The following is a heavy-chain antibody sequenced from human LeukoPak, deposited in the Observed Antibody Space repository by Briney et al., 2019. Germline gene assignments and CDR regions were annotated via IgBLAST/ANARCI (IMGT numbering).Heavy chain of an antibody. CDR1: GFTFSSYG. D-gene: IGHD3-22*01. CDR2: IWYDGSNK. V-gene: IGHV3-33*01. J-gene: IGHJ4*02. CDR3: ARDYDSSGYYPDY. Sequence: GGSLRLSCAASGFTFSSYGMHWVRQAPGKGLEWVAVIWYDGSNKYYADSVKGRFTISRDNSKNTLYLQMNSLSAEDTAVYYCARDYDSSGYYPDYWGQGTLVTVSS.